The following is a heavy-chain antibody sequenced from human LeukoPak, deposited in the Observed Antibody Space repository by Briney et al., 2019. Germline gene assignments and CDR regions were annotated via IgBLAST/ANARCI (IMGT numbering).Heavy chain of an antibody. J-gene: IGHJ4*02. V-gene: IGHV3-66*03. CDR3: ARALYRGYYFDY. D-gene: IGHD3-16*01. Sequence: ASVKVSCKASGYTFTSYGISWVRQAPGKGLEWVSVIYSCGSTYYADSVKGRFTISRDNSKNTLYLQMNSLRAEDTAVYYCARALYRGYYFDYWGQGTLVTVSS. CDR1: GYTFTSYG. CDR2: IYSCGST.